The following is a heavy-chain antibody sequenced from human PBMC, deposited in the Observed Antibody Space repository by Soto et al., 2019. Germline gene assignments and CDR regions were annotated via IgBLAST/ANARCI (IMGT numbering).Heavy chain of an antibody. CDR1: GGTFSTYT. CDR2: IIPIIGII. CDR3: AGDPDSHYNDSHASSYP. J-gene: IGHJ5*02. Sequence: QVQLVQSGAEVKKPGSSVKVSCKASGGTFSTYTITRVRQAPGQGLEWMGRIIPIIGIINYAQKFQGRVTITADKFTGTDYMELTRLRSDDTAVYYCAGDPDSHYNDSHASSYPWGQGTLVTVSS. V-gene: IGHV1-69*08. D-gene: IGHD3-22*01.